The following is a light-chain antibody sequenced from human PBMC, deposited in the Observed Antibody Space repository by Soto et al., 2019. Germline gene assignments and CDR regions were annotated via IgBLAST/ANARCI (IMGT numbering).Light chain of an antibody. CDR2: GAS. CDR3: QYYGSSLWT. CDR1: QSVSGSY. V-gene: IGKV3-20*01. Sequence: EIVLSQSPGTLSLSPGERATLSCRASQSVSGSYVAWYQKKPGQPPRLLIYGASSRATGIPDRISGSGSGTDFTLTISRLEPEDFAVYYCQYYGSSLWTFGQGTKVDIK. J-gene: IGKJ1*01.